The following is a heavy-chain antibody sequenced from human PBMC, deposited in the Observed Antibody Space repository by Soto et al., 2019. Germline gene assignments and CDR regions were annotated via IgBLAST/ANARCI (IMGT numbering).Heavy chain of an antibody. V-gene: IGHV1-18*01. D-gene: IGHD6-13*01. J-gene: IGHJ4*02. CDR1: GYTFASYG. Sequence: QVQLVQSGAEVKRPGVSVNVSGKAPGYTFASYGISWVRQAPGKGLEWMGWIGAYNGNTNYAQKLQGRVTMTTDTSTSTAYMELRSLRSDDTAVYYCAREAAAGTLDYWGQGTLVTVSS. CDR2: IGAYNGNT. CDR3: AREAAAGTLDY.